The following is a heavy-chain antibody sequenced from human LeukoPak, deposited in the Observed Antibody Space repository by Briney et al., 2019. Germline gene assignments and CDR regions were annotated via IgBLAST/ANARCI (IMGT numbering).Heavy chain of an antibody. CDR2: IHTSGST. CDR3: ANSYDGKIVPFDN. Sequence: KSSETLSLTCTVPDGSISNSFWNWVRQPPGKGLEWIAYIHTSGSTNYNPAFKSRVTLSVDTSKSQFSLRLNSVTASDTVVYYCANSYDGKIVPFDNWGQGTLVTVSS. CDR1: DGSISNSF. V-gene: IGHV4-4*09. D-gene: IGHD4-23*01. J-gene: IGHJ4*02.